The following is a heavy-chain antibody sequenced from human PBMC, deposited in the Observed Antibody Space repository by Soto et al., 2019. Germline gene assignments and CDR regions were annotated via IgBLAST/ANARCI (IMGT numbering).Heavy chain of an antibody. CDR2: IYYSGST. D-gene: IGHD3-9*01. CDR3: ARMFYKYYDILTGDFDI. V-gene: IGHV4-39*01. CDR1: GGSISSSSYY. J-gene: IGHJ3*02. Sequence: PSETLSLTCTVPGGSISSSSYYWGWIRQPPGKGLEWIGSIYYSGSTYYNPSLKSRVTISIDTSKNQFSLMLSSVTAVDTAVYYCARMFYKYYDILTGDFDIWGQGTMVT.